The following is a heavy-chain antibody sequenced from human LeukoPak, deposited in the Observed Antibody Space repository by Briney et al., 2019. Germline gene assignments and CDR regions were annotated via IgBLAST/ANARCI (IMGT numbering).Heavy chain of an antibody. V-gene: IGHV5-51*01. Sequence: GESLKISCKGSGYSFTSYWIGWVRQMPGKGLEWMGIIYPGDSDTRYSPSFQGQVTISADKSISTAYLQWSSLKASDTAVYYCARSAPGSVYYYYYGMDVWGQGTTVTVSS. D-gene: IGHD6-25*01. CDR3: ARSAPGSVYYYYYGMDV. CDR1: GYSFTSYW. J-gene: IGHJ6*02. CDR2: IYPGDSDT.